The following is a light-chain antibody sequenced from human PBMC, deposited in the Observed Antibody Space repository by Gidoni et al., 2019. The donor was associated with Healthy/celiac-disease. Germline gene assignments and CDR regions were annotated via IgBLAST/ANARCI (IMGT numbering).Light chain of an antibody. Sequence: VLTQSPGTLSLSPGERATLSCRASQSVSSSYLAWYQQKPGQAPRLLIYVASSRATGIPDRFSGSGSGTYFTLTISRLEPEDFAVYYCQHYGSSPTFGQGTKVEIK. CDR2: VAS. J-gene: IGKJ1*01. CDR3: QHYGSSPT. V-gene: IGKV3-20*01. CDR1: QSVSSSY.